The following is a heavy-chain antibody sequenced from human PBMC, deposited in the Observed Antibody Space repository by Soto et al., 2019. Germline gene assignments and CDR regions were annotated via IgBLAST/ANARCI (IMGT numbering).Heavy chain of an antibody. CDR3: AKGGATYGLVTQDE. Sequence: EVHLLESGGGLVQPGGSLRLSCAASRFTFSNFAMSWVRQAPGKGLEWVSTITGTSANTYYTDSVKGRFAISRDTSQNTPEPQMNSLTTEDTAGYDGAKGGATYGLVTQDEWGQGTLVTVAA. D-gene: IGHD3-10*01. CDR1: RFTFSNFA. V-gene: IGHV3-23*01. CDR2: ITGTSANT. J-gene: IGHJ4*02.